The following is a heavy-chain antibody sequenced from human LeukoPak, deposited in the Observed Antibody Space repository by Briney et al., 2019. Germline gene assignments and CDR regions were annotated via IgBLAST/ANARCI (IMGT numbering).Heavy chain of an antibody. V-gene: IGHV3-33*01. CDR2: IWDDGNNK. CDR3: ARNSYQDYYGRSDP. D-gene: IGHD3-10*01. J-gene: IGHJ5*02. CDR1: GFSFSNHG. Sequence: GGSLRLSCAASGFSFSNHGMHWVRQAPGKRLEWVAVIWDDGNNKRYANSVKGRFTISRDNAENTLYLQVNGLTAEGTAMYYCARNSYQDYYGRSDPWGQRTLV.